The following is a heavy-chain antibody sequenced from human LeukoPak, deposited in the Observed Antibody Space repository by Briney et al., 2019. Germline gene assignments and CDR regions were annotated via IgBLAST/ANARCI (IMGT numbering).Heavy chain of an antibody. CDR2: ISSSSSYI. V-gene: IGHV3-21*01. J-gene: IGHJ4*02. Sequence: GGSLRLSCAASGFKFSSYSMKWVRQAPGKGLEWVSFISSSSSYIYYADSLKGRFTISRDNAKNSLYLQMNSLRAEDTAVYYCARETYGSGSYFAIRGPDSGYWGQGTLVTVSS. D-gene: IGHD3-10*01. CDR3: ARETYGSGSYFAIRGPDSGY. CDR1: GFKFSSYS.